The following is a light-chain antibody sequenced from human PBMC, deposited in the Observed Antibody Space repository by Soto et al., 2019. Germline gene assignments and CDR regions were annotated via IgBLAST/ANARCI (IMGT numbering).Light chain of an antibody. CDR2: EVS. CDR1: SSDVGSYNL. J-gene: IGLJ2*01. V-gene: IGLV2-23*02. CDR3: FSYAGSSTFVV. Sequence: QSALTQPASVSGSPGQSITISCTGTSSDVGSYNLVSWYRHHPGKAPKLMIYEVSKRPSGVSNRFSGSKSGNTASLTISGLQAEDEADYYCFSYAGSSTFVVFGGGTKLTVL.